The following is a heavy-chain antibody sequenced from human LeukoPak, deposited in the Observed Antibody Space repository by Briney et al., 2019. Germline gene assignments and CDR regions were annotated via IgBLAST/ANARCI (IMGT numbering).Heavy chain of an antibody. J-gene: IGHJ4*02. V-gene: IGHV3-23*05. CDR1: GFTFSSHA. CDR3: ANEIRPNDY. CDR2: IDISGDST. Sequence: GGSLRLSCVVSGFTFSSHAMCWVRQAPGRGLEWVSTIDISGDSTSYADSVKGRFTISRDNSKNTLLLQMDSLRAEDSAIYYCANEIRPNDYWGQGTLVTVSS. D-gene: IGHD4/OR15-4a*01.